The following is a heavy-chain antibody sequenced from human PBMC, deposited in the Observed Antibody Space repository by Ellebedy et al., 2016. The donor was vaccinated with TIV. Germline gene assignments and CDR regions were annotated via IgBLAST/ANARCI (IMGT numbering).Heavy chain of an antibody. CDR3: ARDWVHKDYGDYGPSKFDY. D-gene: IGHD4-17*01. J-gene: IGHJ4*02. CDR1: GFTFSSYS. CDR2: ISSSSSTI. V-gene: IGHV3-48*02. Sequence: GESLKISXAASGFTFSSYSMNWVRQAPGKGLEWVSYISSSSSTIYYADSVKGRFTISRDNAKNSLYLQMNSLRDEDTAVYYCARDWVHKDYGDYGPSKFDYWGQGTLVTVSS.